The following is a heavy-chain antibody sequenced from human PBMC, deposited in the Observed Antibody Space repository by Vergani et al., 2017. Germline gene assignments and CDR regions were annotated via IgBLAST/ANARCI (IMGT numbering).Heavy chain of an antibody. V-gene: IGHV4-39*01. CDR3: SSKRGACRAAYFHSYDF. D-gene: IGHD2-15*01. J-gene: IGHJ4*02. CDR1: GDSVISTDYH. Sequence: QVQLQESGPGLVKPSETLSLTCTVSGDSVISTDYHWGWIRQPPGKGLEWIGSMDYSGSTSYNPSLESRISISFETPKNHFSLRLTSVTAADPAVYYCSSKRGACRAAYFHSYDFWGPGTLVGVSS. CDR2: MDYSGST.